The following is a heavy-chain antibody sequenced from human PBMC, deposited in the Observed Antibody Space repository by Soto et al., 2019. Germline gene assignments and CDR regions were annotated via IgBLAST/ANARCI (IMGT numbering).Heavy chain of an antibody. CDR2: ISWNSGSI. V-gene: IGHV3-9*01. D-gene: IGHD3-10*01. CDR1: GFTFDDYA. J-gene: IGHJ5*02. Sequence: EVQLVESGGGLVQPGRSLRLSCAASGFTFDDYAMHWVRQAPGKGLEWVSGISWNSGSIGYVDSVKGRFTISRDNAKNSLYLQMNSLRAEDTALYYCAKDPSPGSGSFFLGWFDPWGQGTLVTVSS. CDR3: AKDPSPGSGSFFLGWFDP.